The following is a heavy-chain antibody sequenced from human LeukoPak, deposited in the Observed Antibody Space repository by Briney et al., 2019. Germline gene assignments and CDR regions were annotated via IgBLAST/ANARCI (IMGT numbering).Heavy chain of an antibody. CDR1: GFTFSSYW. D-gene: IGHD4-17*01. CDR2: IQQDGSEK. CDR3: ARPHLDHGDLFDY. J-gene: IGHJ4*02. Sequence: GGSLRLSCAASGFTFSSYWLSWVRQPPGKGLEWVANIQQDGSEKNYVDSVKGRFTISRDNGKNSLYLQMNSLRAEDTAVYCCARPHLDHGDLFDYWGQGTLVTVSS. V-gene: IGHV3-7*01.